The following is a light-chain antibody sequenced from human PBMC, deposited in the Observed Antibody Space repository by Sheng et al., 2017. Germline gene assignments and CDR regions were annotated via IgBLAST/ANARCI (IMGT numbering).Light chain of an antibody. J-gene: IGKJ5*01. V-gene: IGKV1-39*01. CDR1: QSIRNY. Sequence: DIQMTQSPYSLSASVGDRVTITCRASQSIRNYVNWYQQKSGGAPKVLIQGASTLQSGVPSRFSGSGYGTDFSLTISSLQPDDFASYYCQQSYTDPLTFGQRDNDWRL. CDR2: GAS. CDR3: QQSYTDPLT.